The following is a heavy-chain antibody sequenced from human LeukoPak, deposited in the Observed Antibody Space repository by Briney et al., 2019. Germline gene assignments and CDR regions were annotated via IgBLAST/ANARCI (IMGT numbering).Heavy chain of an antibody. CDR1: GFTFSSYS. CDR2: ISSSSSYI. Sequence: PGGSLRLSCAASGFTFSSYSMNWVRQAPGKGLEWVSSISSSSSYIYYADSVKGRFTISRDNAKNSLYLQMNSLRAEDTAVYYCARPRCSGGSCYPAGPWDYWGQGTLVTVSS. V-gene: IGHV3-21*01. D-gene: IGHD2-15*01. CDR3: ARPRCSGGSCYPAGPWDY. J-gene: IGHJ4*02.